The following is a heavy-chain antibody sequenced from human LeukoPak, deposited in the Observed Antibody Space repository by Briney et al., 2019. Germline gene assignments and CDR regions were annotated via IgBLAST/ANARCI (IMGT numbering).Heavy chain of an antibody. D-gene: IGHD6-13*01. CDR3: ARVSSSWSEYFDY. V-gene: IGHV4-4*08. J-gene: IGHJ4*02. Sequence: PSETLSLTCTVSGGSISSYYWSWIRQPPGKGLEWIGRIYTSGSTNYNPSLKSRVTISVDTSKNQFSLKLSSVTAADTAVYYCARVSSSWSEYFDYWGQGTLVTVSS. CDR1: GGSISSYY. CDR2: IYTSGST.